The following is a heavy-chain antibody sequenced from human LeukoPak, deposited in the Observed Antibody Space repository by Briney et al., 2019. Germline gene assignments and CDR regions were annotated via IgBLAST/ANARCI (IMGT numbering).Heavy chain of an antibody. CDR3: ARGRWLPLPDQ. Sequence: SETLSLTCTVSGGSISGYFWSWIRQPPGKGLEWIGYIYYSGSTGYSPSLKSRATISVDTSKNQFSLKLTSVTAADTAVYYCARGRWLPLPDQWGQGTLVTVSS. CDR2: IYYSGST. D-gene: IGHD5-24*01. J-gene: IGHJ4*02. V-gene: IGHV4-59*01. CDR1: GGSISGYF.